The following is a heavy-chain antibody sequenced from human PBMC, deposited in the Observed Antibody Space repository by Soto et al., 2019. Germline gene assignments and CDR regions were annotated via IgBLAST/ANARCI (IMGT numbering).Heavy chain of an antibody. J-gene: IGHJ4*02. V-gene: IGHV3-23*01. CDR1: GFTFSSYA. D-gene: IGHD2-2*01. Sequence: EVQLLESGGGLVQPGGSLRLSCAASGFTFSSYAMSWVRQAPGKGLEWVSAISCSGGSTYYADYVKGRFTTPRTNSKNTLYLQMNSLRAEDTAVYYCANAAGYCSSTSCYYADYWGQGTLVTVSS. CDR2: ISCSGGST. CDR3: ANAAGYCSSTSCYYADY.